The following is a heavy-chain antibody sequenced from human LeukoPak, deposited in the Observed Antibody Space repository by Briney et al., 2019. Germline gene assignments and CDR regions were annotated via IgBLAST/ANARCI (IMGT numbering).Heavy chain of an antibody. D-gene: IGHD3-22*01. Sequence: SETLSLTCAVYGGSFSGYYWSWIRQPPGKGLEWIGEINHSGSTNYNPSLKSRVTISVDTSKNQFSLKLGSVTAADTAVYYCASLDSSYYYDSSGYYYQPGYWGQGTLVTVSS. CDR3: ASLDSSYYYDSSGYYYQPGY. J-gene: IGHJ4*02. CDR2: INHSGST. CDR1: GGSFSGYY. V-gene: IGHV4-34*01.